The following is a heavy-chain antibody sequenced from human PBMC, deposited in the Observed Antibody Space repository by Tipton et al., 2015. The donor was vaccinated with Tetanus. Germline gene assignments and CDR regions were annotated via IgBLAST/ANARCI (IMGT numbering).Heavy chain of an antibody. CDR1: GGTFSSYA. D-gene: IGHD2-21*02. V-gene: IGHV1-69*01. Sequence: QLVQSGAEVKKPGSSVKVSCKASGGTFSSYAISWVRQAPGQGLEWMGGIIPIFGTANYAQKFQGRVTITADESTSTAYMELSSLRSEDTAVYYCAISLYCGGDCYSDYYYYYGMDVWGQGTTVTVSS. CDR2: IIPIFGTA. CDR3: AISLYCGGDCYSDYYYYYGMDV. J-gene: IGHJ6*02.